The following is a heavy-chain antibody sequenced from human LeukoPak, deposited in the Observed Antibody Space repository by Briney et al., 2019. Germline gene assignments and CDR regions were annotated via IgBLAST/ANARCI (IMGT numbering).Heavy chain of an antibody. V-gene: IGHV4-59*01. CDR1: GGSIRSYC. D-gene: IGHD2-2*01. CDR2: IYYSGST. Sequence: SETLSLTHSVSGGSIRSYCRSWIRQPPGKGLEYIGYIYYSGSTNYNPSLKSRVTISVDTSKDQFSLNLTSGTAADTAVYYCARLKCISTTCPSRYVMDVWGQGTTVTVSS. J-gene: IGHJ6*02. CDR3: ARLKCISTTCPSRYVMDV.